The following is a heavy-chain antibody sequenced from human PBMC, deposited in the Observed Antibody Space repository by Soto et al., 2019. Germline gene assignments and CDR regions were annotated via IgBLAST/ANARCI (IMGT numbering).Heavy chain of an antibody. Sequence: KASETLSLTCSVSGGSISSSNHYWGWISQSPGKGLQWIASVDHSGNSYYNPSLRSRVTVSVDTSNNQFSLKVSSLTAADTAIYYCTRHLVSGTISRGNWFDPWPQTRGYWHPLVWGQGTLVTVSS. V-gene: IGHV4-39*01. J-gene: IGHJ4*02. D-gene: IGHD1-1*01. CDR1: GGSISSSNHY. CDR2: VDHSGNS. CDR3: TRHLVSGTISRGNWFDPWPQTRGYWHPLV.